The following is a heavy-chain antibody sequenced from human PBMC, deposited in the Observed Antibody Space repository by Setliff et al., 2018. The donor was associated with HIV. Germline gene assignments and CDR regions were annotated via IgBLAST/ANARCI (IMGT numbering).Heavy chain of an antibody. CDR3: ARHRDPPGTSWIFYYYYMDL. CDR1: GFTFSDYY. V-gene: IGHV4-59*05. CDR2: IYNSGSS. J-gene: IGHJ6*03. D-gene: IGHD6-13*01. Sequence: PGGSLRLSCAASGFTFSDYYMTWIRQAPGKGLEWLASIYNSGSSSYNPSLSSRLTVSVDTSKNQVSLRLNSVTAADTGVYYCARHRDPPGTSWIFYYYYMDLWGAGTTVTVSS.